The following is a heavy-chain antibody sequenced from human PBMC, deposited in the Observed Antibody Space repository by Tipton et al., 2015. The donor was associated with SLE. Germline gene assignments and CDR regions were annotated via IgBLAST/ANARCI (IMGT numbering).Heavy chain of an antibody. V-gene: IGHV4-59*01. CDR1: GGSISSYY. CDR2: IYYSGST. D-gene: IGHD3-16*01. CDR3: AATFTAARGMDV. J-gene: IGHJ6*02. Sequence: TLSLTCPVSGGSISSYYWSWIRQPPGKGLEWIGYIYYSGSTNYNPSLKSRVTISVDTSKNQFSLKLSSVTAADTAVYYCAATFTAARGMDVWGQGTTVTVSS.